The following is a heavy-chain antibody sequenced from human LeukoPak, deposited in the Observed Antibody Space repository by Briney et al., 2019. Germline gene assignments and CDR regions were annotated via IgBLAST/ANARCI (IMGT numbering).Heavy chain of an antibody. D-gene: IGHD2-2*01. Sequence: ASVKVSCKASGGTFSSYAISWVRQAPGQGLEWMGGIIPIFGTANYAQKFRGRVTITADESTSTAYMELSSLRSEDTAVYYYARGASRVVVPAANRWYYYYGMDVWGQGTTVTVSS. CDR3: ARGASRVVVPAANRWYYYYGMDV. CDR1: GGTFSSYA. J-gene: IGHJ6*02. CDR2: IIPIFGTA. V-gene: IGHV1-69*13.